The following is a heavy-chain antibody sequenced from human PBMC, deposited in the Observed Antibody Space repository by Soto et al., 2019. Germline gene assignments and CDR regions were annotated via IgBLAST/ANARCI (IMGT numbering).Heavy chain of an antibody. CDR2: ISAYNGNT. J-gene: IGHJ4*02. Sequence: QVQLVQSGAEVKKPGASVKVSCKASGYTFTNYAISWARQAPGQGLEWMGWISAYNGNTNYAQKLQGRVTMTTDTSTSSASMELRSLRSDDTAVYYCARAWFGDFVYYFDYWGQGTLVTVSS. V-gene: IGHV1-18*01. CDR3: ARAWFGDFVYYFDY. CDR1: GYTFTNYA. D-gene: IGHD3-10*01.